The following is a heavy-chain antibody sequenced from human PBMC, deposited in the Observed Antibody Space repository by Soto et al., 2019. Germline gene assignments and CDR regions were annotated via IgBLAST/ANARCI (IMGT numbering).Heavy chain of an antibody. CDR1: RGTFSSYA. J-gene: IGHJ3*02. CDR3: ARDAHGPYYDSSNYPRPQVVFDI. D-gene: IGHD3-22*01. V-gene: IGHV1-69*13. CDR2: IIPIFGTA. Sequence: GASVKVSCKASRGTFSSYAISWVRQAPGQGLEWMGGIIPIFGTANYAQKFQGRVTITAGESTSTAYMELSSLRSEDTAMYYCARDAHGPYYDSSNYPRPQVVFDIWGQGTMVTVSS.